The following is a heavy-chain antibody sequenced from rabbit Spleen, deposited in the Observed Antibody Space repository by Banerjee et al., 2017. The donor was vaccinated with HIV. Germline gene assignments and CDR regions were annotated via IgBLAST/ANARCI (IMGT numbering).Heavy chain of an antibody. CDR2: IYAGRSAYT. CDR1: GFSFSSSYY. Sequence: QSLEESGGDLVKPGASLTLTCTASGFSFSSSYYMCWVRQAQGKRPEWIACIYAGRSAYTHYGSWAKGRFTISKSSSTTVTLQVTSLTAADTATYFCARDLDTSNTYQLYYFDLWGPGTLVTVS. V-gene: IGHV1S40*01. D-gene: IGHD1-1*01. CDR3: ARDLDTSNTYQLYYFDL. J-gene: IGHJ4*01.